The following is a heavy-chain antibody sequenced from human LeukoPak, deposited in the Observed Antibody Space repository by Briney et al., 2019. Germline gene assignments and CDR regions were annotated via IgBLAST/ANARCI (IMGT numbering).Heavy chain of an antibody. CDR1: GFTFGSYE. D-gene: IGHD6-19*01. Sequence: GGSLRLSCAASGFTFGSYEMSWVRQAPGKGLEWVSYISSSGSTIYYADSVKGRFTISRDNAKNSLYLQMNSLRAEDTAVYYCASPGYSSGWLYFDYWGQGTLVTVSS. CDR3: ASPGYSSGWLYFDY. V-gene: IGHV3-48*03. J-gene: IGHJ4*02. CDR2: ISSSGSTI.